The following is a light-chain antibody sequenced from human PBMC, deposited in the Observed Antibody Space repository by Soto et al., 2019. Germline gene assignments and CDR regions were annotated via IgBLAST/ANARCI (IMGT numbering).Light chain of an antibody. V-gene: IGLV1-40*01. CDR2: GDT. CDR3: GSWDSSLTYV. CDR1: RSNIGAGYE. J-gene: IGLJ1*01. Sequence: QSVLTQPPSVSGAPGQRITISCTGSRSNIGAGYEVHWYQQLPGTAPKLLIYGDTNRPSGVPDRFSGSKSGTSATLGITGLQTGDEAVYYCGSWDSSLTYVFGTGTKLTVL.